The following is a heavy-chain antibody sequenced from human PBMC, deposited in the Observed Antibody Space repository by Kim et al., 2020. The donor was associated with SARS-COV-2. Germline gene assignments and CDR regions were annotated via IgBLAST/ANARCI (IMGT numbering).Heavy chain of an antibody. CDR2: ISYDGSNK. V-gene: IGHV3-30*18. J-gene: IGHJ4*02. Sequence: GGSLRLSCAASGFTFSSYGMHWVRQAPGKGLEWVAVISYDGSNKYYADSVKGRFTISRDNSKNTLYLQMNSLRAEDTAVYYCAKDEGRSGGWGYSSSWGQGTLVTVSS. D-gene: IGHD6-13*01. CDR3: AKDEGRSGGWGYSSS. CDR1: GFTFSSYG.